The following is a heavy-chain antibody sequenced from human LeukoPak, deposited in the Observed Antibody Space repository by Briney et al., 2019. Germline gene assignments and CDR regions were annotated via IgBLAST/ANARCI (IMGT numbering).Heavy chain of an antibody. CDR1: GGSISSYY. Sequence: SETLSLTCTVSGGSISSYYWSWIRQPPGKGLEWIGYIYYSGSTNYNPSLKSRVTISVDTSKNQFSLKLSSVTAADTAVYYCARGGVLLGIDYWGQGTLVTVSS. V-gene: IGHV4-59*01. CDR3: ARGGVLLGIDY. J-gene: IGHJ4*02. D-gene: IGHD2-8*02. CDR2: IYYSGST.